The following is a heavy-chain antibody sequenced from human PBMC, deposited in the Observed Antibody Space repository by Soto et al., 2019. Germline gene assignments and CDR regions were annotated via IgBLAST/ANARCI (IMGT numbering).Heavy chain of an antibody. V-gene: IGHV4-59*02. J-gene: IGHJ4*02. CDR2: VYYSGST. CDR3: AIAEPSGIHYFGY. CDR1: GDSVNSYY. D-gene: IGHD6-13*01. Sequence: PSETLSLTCTVTGDSVNSYYWSWMRQPPGKGLECMGYVYYSGSTNYNPSLKSRVTISVDTSKNQISLRLKSVTAADTAVYYCAIAEPSGIHYFGYWGQRSLVTVSS.